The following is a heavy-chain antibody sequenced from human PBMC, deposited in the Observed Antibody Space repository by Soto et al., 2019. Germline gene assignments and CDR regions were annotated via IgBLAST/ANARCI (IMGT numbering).Heavy chain of an antibody. CDR1: GGTFSNYA. CDR2: IIPKFGTT. J-gene: IGHJ5*01. D-gene: IGHD3-22*01. Sequence: QVQLVQSGAEVKKPGSSVKVSCRASGGTFSNYAISWVRQAPGQGLEWMGGIIPKFGTTNYAQKFQGRVTITADESTGTAYMEVSGLRAEDTAIYYCARVSEDDRVFPVTMRGGWFDSWGQGTLVTVSS. CDR3: ARVSEDDRVFPVTMRGGWFDS. V-gene: IGHV1-69*01.